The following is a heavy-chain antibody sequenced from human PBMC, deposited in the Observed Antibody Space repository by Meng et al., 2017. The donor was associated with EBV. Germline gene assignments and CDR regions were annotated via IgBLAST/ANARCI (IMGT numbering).Heavy chain of an antibody. V-gene: IGHV4-61*01. CDR3: AKSRSSTPGVVDY. D-gene: IGHD3-10*01. CDR2: IYDGGTT. Sequence: QGHHQEPGPGLVKPSETLSLTGTVSGASVSGGTYHWSWIRQPPGKELEWIGYIYDGGTTIYNPSLKSRVTILVDASKNQFSLKLSSVTTADTAVYYCAKSRSSTPGVVDYWGQGTLVTVSS. CDR1: GASVSGGTYH. J-gene: IGHJ4*02.